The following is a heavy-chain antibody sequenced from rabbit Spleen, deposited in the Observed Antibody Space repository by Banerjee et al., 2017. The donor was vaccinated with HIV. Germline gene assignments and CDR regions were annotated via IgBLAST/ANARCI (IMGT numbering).Heavy chain of an antibody. CDR2: ISVGGST. D-gene: IGHD4-1*01. J-gene: IGHJ6*01. CDR1: GFSFSSGYD. CDR3: ARDLDGVIGWNFGW. Sequence: QSLEESGGDLVKPEGSLTLTCKASGFSFSSGYDMCWVRQAPGKGLEYIGFISVGGSTYYANWAKGRFTFSKTSSTTVTLKMTSVTAADTATYFCARDLDGVIGWNFGWWGPGTLVTVS. V-gene: IGHV1S40*01.